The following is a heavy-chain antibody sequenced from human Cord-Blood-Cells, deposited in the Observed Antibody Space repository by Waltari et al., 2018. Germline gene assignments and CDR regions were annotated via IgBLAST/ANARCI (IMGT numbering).Heavy chain of an antibody. CDR1: GFTFSSYA. Sequence: EVQLLESGGGLVQPGGSLRLSCAASGFTFSSYAMSWVRQAPGKGLEWVSAIGGSGGSTYYADAVKGRFTISRDNSKNTRYLQMNSLRAEDTAVYYCAADLPVRSHFDYWGQGTLVTVSS. CDR3: AADLPVRSHFDY. D-gene: IGHD3-10*01. V-gene: IGHV3-23*01. J-gene: IGHJ4*02. CDR2: IGGSGGST.